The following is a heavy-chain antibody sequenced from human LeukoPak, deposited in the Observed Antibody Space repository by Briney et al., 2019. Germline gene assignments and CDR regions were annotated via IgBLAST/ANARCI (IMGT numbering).Heavy chain of an antibody. Sequence: PSETLFLTCTVSGGSISSYYWSWIRQPPGKRLEWIGYIYYSGSTNYNPSLKSRVTISVDTSKNQFSLKLSSVTAADTAVYYCAREGVATTHYFDYWGRGTLVTVSS. CDR3: AREGVATTHYFDY. D-gene: IGHD5-24*01. J-gene: IGHJ4*02. CDR1: GGSISSYY. V-gene: IGHV4-59*01. CDR2: IYYSGST.